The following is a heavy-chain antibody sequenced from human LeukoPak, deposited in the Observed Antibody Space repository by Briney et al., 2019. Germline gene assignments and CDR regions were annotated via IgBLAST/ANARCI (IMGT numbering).Heavy chain of an antibody. CDR1: GYTLTELS. J-gene: IGHJ3*02. V-gene: IGHV1-24*01. CDR3: ATDSNCGGGSCDAFDI. D-gene: IGHD2-15*01. Sequence: ASVKVSCKVSGYTLTELSIHWVRQATGKGLEWMGGLDPEDGETIYAQKFQGRLTMTEDTSTDTAYMELSSLKSEDTAVYYCATDSNCGGGSCDAFDIWGQGTMVTVSS. CDR2: LDPEDGET.